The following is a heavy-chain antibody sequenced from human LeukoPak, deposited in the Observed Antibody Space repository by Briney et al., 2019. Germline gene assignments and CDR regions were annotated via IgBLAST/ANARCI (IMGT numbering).Heavy chain of an antibody. CDR3: ATNFGSGSYRRAAFDI. Sequence: SVKVSCKASGFTFITSAMQWVRQARGQRPEWIGWIVLGSGNTNYAQKFQERVIITRDMSTNIAYMELSSLRSEDTAMYYCATNFGSGSYRRAAFDIWGQGTMVTVSS. D-gene: IGHD3-10*01. CDR2: IVLGSGNT. J-gene: IGHJ3*02. CDR1: GFTFITSA. V-gene: IGHV1-58*02.